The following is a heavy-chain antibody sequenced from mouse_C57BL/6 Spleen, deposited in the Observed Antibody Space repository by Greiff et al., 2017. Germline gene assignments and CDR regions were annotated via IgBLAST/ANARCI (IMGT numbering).Heavy chain of an antibody. CDR2: IYPGDGDT. D-gene: IGHD2-2*01. J-gene: IGHJ1*03. Sequence: VQLQQSGPELVKPGASVKISCKASGYAFSSSWMNWVKQRPGKGLEWIGRIYPGDGDTNYNGKFKGKATLTADKSSSTAYMQLSSLTSEDSAVYFCAGWLPLYWYFDVWGTGTTVTVSS. V-gene: IGHV1-82*01. CDR1: GYAFSSSW. CDR3: AGWLPLYWYFDV.